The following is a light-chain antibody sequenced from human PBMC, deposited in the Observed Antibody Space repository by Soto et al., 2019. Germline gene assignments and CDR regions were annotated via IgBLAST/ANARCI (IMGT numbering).Light chain of an antibody. CDR2: EVS. Sequence: QSALTQPASVSGSPGQSITISCTGTSSDVGGYNYVSWYQQHPGKAPKLMIYEVSNRPSGVSNRFSGSKSGNTASLTISRLQAEDEADYYCSSYTTSRTLVFGGGTKLTVL. V-gene: IGLV2-14*01. J-gene: IGLJ3*02. CDR3: SSYTTSRTLV. CDR1: SSDVGGYNY.